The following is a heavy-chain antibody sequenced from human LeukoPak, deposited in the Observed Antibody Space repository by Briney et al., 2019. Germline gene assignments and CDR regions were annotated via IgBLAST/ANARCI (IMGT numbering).Heavy chain of an antibody. D-gene: IGHD2-2*01. CDR2: IYPGDSDT. V-gene: IGHV5-51*01. J-gene: IGHJ4*02. CDR3: ARGGSGPAAPSDY. CDR1: GYSFTTYW. Sequence: LGESLQISCKGSGYSFTTYWIGWVRQLPGKGLEWMGIIYPGDSDTRYSPSFQGQVTISADKSISTAYLQWSRLKASDTAMYYCARGGSGPAAPSDYRGQGTLVTVSS.